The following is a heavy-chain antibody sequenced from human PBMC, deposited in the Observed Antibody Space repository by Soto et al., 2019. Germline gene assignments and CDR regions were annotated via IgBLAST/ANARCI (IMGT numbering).Heavy chain of an antibody. J-gene: IGHJ6*02. CDR2: IIPILNSP. CDR1: GCTFGSYA. CDR3: ERAAPYRTSATCTTVYDTDV. V-gene: IGHV1-69*13. Sequence: SVKVSCKASGCTFGSYAITWVRRAPGQGLEWLGGIIPILNSPAYAQKFQARVVITADEITNTAYMELNRLRFDDTAVYYCERAAPYRTSATCTTVYDTDVWGQGTTVTVSS. D-gene: IGHD2-2*01.